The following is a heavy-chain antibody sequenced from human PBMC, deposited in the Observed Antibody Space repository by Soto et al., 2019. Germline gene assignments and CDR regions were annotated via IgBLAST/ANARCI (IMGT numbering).Heavy chain of an antibody. D-gene: IGHD1-1*01. Sequence: GGSLRLSCAASGFTFSSYWMSWVRQAPGKGLEWVANIKQDGSEKYYVDSVKGRFTISRDNAKNSLYLQMDSLRAEDTAVYYCARDNPINWNDGIWVGIYYYGMDVWGQGTTVTVSS. CDR3: ARDNPINWNDGIWVGIYYYGMDV. J-gene: IGHJ6*02. CDR2: IKQDGSEK. V-gene: IGHV3-7*05. CDR1: GFTFSSYW.